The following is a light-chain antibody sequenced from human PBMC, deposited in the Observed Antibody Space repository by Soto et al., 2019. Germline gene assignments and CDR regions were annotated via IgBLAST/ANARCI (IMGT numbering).Light chain of an antibody. J-gene: IGLJ3*02. CDR1: GSDVGGYNH. V-gene: IGLV2-11*01. CDR3: CSYAGSYIWV. CDR2: DVN. Sequence: QSVLTQPRSVSGSHGQSVTISCTGTGSDVGGYNHVSWYHQHPGKAPKLMIYDVNKRPSGVPDRFSGSKSGNTASLTISGLQAEDEADYYCCSYAGSYIWVFGGGTKLTVL.